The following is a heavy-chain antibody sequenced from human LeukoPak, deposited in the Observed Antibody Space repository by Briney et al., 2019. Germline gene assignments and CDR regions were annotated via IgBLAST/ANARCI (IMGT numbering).Heavy chain of an antibody. Sequence: GGSLRLSCAAAGFTFRSYAMHWVRQAPGKGLEWVAVISYDGTKKYYADSVKGRFTISRDNSKNTLYLQMNSLRAEDTAVYYCAREPYCSGGSCYSGRAFDIWGQGTMVSVSS. CDR3: AREPYCSGGSCYSGRAFDI. V-gene: IGHV3-30*04. J-gene: IGHJ3*02. D-gene: IGHD2-15*01. CDR2: ISYDGTKK. CDR1: GFTFRSYA.